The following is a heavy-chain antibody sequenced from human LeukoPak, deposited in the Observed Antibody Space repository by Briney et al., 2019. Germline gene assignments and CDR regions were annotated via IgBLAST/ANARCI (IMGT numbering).Heavy chain of an antibody. Sequence: SETLSLTCTVSGGSISSYYWSWIRQPPGKGLEWIGYIYYNGSTNYNPSLKSRVTISVDTSKNQFSLKLSSVTAADTAVYYCARGYSSSSHYYYYYYMDVWGKGTTVTVSS. CDR3: ARGYSSSSHYYYYYYMDV. D-gene: IGHD6-6*01. CDR1: GGSISSYY. V-gene: IGHV4-59*01. CDR2: IYYNGST. J-gene: IGHJ6*03.